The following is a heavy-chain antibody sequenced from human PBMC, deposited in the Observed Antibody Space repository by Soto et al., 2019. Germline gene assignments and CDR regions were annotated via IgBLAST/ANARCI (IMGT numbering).Heavy chain of an antibody. CDR2: MNPDSGNT. V-gene: IGHV1-8*01. Sequence: QVQLVQSGAELKKPGASVKVSCKSSGYNFTSYDLKWVRHATGQEPEWMGWMNPDSGNTGYALKFQGRVTMTRDTSISTAYMELSSLRSDDTAVYYCARAPREWGFDYWGPGTLVTVSS. CDR1: GYNFTSYD. CDR3: ARAPREWGFDY. D-gene: IGHD3-3*01. J-gene: IGHJ4*02.